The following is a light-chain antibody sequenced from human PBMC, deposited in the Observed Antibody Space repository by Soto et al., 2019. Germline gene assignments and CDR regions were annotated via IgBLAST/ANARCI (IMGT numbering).Light chain of an antibody. CDR2: WGS. Sequence: DLVMTQSPLSLPVTAGEPASVSCRSSQSLLHSNGYNYLDWYLQKPGQAPQLLIYWGSNRASGVPDRFSGSGSGTDFTLKISRVEAEHVGVYYCMQALQTPWTFGQGTRWIS. J-gene: IGKJ1*01. CDR1: QSLLHSNGYNY. CDR3: MQALQTPWT. V-gene: IGKV2-28*01.